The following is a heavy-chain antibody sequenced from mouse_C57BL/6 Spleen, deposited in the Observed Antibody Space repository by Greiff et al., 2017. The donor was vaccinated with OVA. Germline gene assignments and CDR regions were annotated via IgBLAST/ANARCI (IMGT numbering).Heavy chain of an antibody. CDR3: ERDWDDGYGDV. CDR2: IDPSGSET. D-gene: IGHD4-1*01. J-gene: IGHJ1*03. CDR1: GYTFTSYW. V-gene: IGHV1-52*01. Sequence: VQLQQPGAELVRPGASVKLSCKASGYTFTSYWMHWVKQRPIQGLEWIGYIDPSGSETNYNQKFKDKATLTEDKSSSTAYMQLSSLTSEDSAVYYCERDWDDGYGDVWGTGTTVTVSS.